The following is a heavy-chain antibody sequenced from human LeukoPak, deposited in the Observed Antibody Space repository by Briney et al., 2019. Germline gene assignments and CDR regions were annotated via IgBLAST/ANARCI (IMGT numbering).Heavy chain of an antibody. Sequence: ASVKVSCKASGYTFTGYHIHWVRQAPGQGLEWMSSINLDTAGTEYPQKFQGRVTVTRDTPVTTAYMELSTLRFDDTATYYCAIEATGSGHPGDVWGQGTMVTVSS. V-gene: IGHV1-2*02. CDR2: INLDTAGT. CDR3: AIEATGSGHPGDV. CDR1: GYTFTGYH. J-gene: IGHJ3*01. D-gene: IGHD6-19*01.